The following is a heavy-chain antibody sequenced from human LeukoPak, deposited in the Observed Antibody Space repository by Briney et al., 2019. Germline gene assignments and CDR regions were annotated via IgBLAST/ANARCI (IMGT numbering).Heavy chain of an antibody. CDR1: GFTFSDYY. Sequence: GGSLRLSCAASGFTFSDYYMSWIRQAPGKGLEWVSYISSNGISIYYADSVKGRFTISRDNSKNTLYLQMNSLRAEDTAVYYCARGEGEFNAFDIWGQGTMVTVSS. CDR3: ARGEGEFNAFDI. V-gene: IGHV3-11*04. J-gene: IGHJ3*02. CDR2: ISSNGISI. D-gene: IGHD3-10*01.